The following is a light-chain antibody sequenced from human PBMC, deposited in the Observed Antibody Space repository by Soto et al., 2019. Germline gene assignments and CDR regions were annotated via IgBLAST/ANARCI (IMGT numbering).Light chain of an antibody. J-gene: IGKJ5*01. CDR2: GAS. Sequence: EIVVTHSPATLSLSPWEIATLSCRTSQSVSSSLAWYQHKPGQAPRLLIYGASSRATGIPDRFSGSGSGTDFTLTISRLEPEDFAVYYCQQSYSTSTFGQGTRLEIK. CDR3: QQSYSTST. CDR1: QSVSSS. V-gene: IGKV3-11*01.